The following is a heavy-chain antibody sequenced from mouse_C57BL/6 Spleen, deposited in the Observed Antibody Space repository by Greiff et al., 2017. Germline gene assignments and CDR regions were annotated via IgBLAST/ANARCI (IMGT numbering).Heavy chain of an antibody. CDR1: GYSFPGYY. CDR2: INPSTGGT. J-gene: IGHJ4*01. CDR3: ARWGTYPIDY. D-gene: IGHD2-14*01. Sequence: VQLQQSGPELVKPGASVKISCKASGYSFPGYYMNWVKQSPEKSLEWIGEINPSTGGTTYNQKFKAKATLTVDNSSSTSYMQLKSLTSEDSAVYYCARWGTYPIDYWGQGTSVTVSS. V-gene: IGHV1-42*01.